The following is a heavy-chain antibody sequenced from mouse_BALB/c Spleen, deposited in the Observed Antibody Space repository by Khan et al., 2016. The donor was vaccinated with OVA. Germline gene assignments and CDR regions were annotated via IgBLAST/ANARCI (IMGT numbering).Heavy chain of an antibody. D-gene: IGHD1-1*02. CDR1: GFTFSDYY. V-gene: IGHV5-4*02. CDR3: ARAGYGGFAY. CDR2: ISDGGSYT. J-gene: IGHJ3*01. Sequence: EVELVESGGGLVKPGGSLKLSCAASGFTFSDYYMYWVRQTPEKRLEWVATISDGGSYTYYPDSVKGRFTISRDNAKNNLYLQMSSLKYEDTAMYYWARAGYGGFAYWGQGTLVTVSA.